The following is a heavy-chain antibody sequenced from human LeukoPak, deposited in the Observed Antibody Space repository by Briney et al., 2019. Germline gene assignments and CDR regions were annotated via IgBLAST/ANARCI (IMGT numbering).Heavy chain of an antibody. CDR3: ARHARYNYYGP. D-gene: IGHD1-1*01. J-gene: IGHJ5*02. CDR1: GGSVISDTYY. CDR2: IHYSEST. V-gene: IGHV4-39*01. Sequence: SETLSLTCTVSGGSVISDTYYWGWIRQPPGKGLDWIGSIHYSESTYYTPSLKTRITMSVDKSKSQFSLKLRSVTAADTAVYFCARHARYNYYGPWGQGTLVTVAS.